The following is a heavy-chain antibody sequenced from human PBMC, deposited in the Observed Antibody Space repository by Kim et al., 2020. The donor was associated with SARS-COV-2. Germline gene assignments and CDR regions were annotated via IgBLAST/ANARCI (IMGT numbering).Heavy chain of an antibody. J-gene: IGHJ4*02. D-gene: IGHD6-13*01. Sequence: GGSLRLSCAASGFTFSTYAMSWVRQAPGKGLEWVSAISDSGTSTYFADSVKGRFTISRDNSKNTLYLRMNGLRAEDTAVYYCAKHGSSSWHHFEYWGQGTLVTVSS. CDR3: AKHGSSSWHHFEY. CDR2: ISDSGTST. V-gene: IGHV3-23*01. CDR1: GFTFSTYA.